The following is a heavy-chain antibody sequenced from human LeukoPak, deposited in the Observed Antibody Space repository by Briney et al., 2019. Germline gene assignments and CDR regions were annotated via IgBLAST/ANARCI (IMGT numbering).Heavy chain of an antibody. CDR3: ARQEYGDDFDY. Sequence: SETQSLTCTVSGGSISSSSYYWGWIRQPPGKGLEWIGSIYYSGSTYYNPSLKSRVTISVDTSKNQFSLKLSSVTAADTAVYYCARQEYGDDFDYWGQGTLVTVSS. CDR2: IYYSGST. D-gene: IGHD4-17*01. V-gene: IGHV4-39*07. J-gene: IGHJ4*02. CDR1: GGSISSSSYY.